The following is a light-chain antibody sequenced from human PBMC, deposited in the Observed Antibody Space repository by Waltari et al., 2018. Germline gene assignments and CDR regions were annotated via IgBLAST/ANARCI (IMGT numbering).Light chain of an antibody. CDR3: CSYAGSYTFV. V-gene: IGLV2-11*01. CDR2: DVS. J-gene: IGLJ1*01. CDR1: SSDVGGYKY. Sequence: QSALTQPRSVSGSPGQAVTISCTGTSSDVGGYKYVSWYQQHPGKAPQLMIDDVSKRPSGVPDRFSGSKSGNTSSLTISGLQVEDEADYYCCSYAGSYTFVFGTGTTVTVL.